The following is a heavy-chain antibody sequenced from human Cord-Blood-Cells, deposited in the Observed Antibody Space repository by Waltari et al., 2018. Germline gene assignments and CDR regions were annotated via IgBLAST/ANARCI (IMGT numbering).Heavy chain of an antibody. CDR1: GGTFSSYA. J-gene: IGHJ4*02. CDR2: ILRILGTA. CDR3: AGVGGWDSSSWYYFDY. D-gene: IGHD6-13*01. V-gene: IGHV1-69*01. Sequence: QVQLVQSGAEVKKPGSSVKVSCKASGGTFSSYAISWVRRAPGQWLEWRGGILRILGTANYEQRFQGRVTITADESTSTAYMELSSLRSEDTAVYYCAGVGGWDSSSWYYFDYWGQGTLVTVSS.